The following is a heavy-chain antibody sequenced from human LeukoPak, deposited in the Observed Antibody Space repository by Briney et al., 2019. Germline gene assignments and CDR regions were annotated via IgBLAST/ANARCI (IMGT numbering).Heavy chain of an antibody. D-gene: IGHD5-18*01. Sequence: PGGSLRLSCAASGFTFNNAWMSWVRQAPGKGLEWVGRIKSKSDGGTTDYTAPVKGRFTISRDDSKNTLYLQMNSLKTEDTAVYYCSTVTVDISMVLRDCWGQGTLVTVSS. V-gene: IGHV3-15*01. J-gene: IGHJ4*02. CDR2: IKSKSDGGTT. CDR3: STVTVDISMVLRDC. CDR1: GFTFNNAW.